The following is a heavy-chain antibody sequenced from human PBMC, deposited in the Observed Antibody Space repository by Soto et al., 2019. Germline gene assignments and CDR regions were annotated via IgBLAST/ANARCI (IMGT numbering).Heavy chain of an antibody. Sequence: SEPLSLTCAVYGGSFSGYDWSWIRQPPGKGLEWIGEINHSGSTNYNPSLKSRVTISVDTSKNQFSLKLRSVTAADTAVYYCARRHRIRNYNYYYMDVWGKGTTVTVSS. CDR3: ARRHRIRNYNYYYMDV. D-gene: IGHD2-15*01. J-gene: IGHJ6*03. CDR1: GGSFSGYD. CDR2: INHSGST. V-gene: IGHV4-34*01.